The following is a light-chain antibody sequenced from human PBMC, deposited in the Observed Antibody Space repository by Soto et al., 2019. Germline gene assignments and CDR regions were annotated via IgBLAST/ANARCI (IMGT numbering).Light chain of an antibody. J-gene: IGKJ3*01. CDR2: DAS. CDR1: QSVRSF. V-gene: IGKV3-11*01. Sequence: EIVLTQSPATLSLSPGERATLSCRAGQSVRSFLARNQQKPGQAPRFLIYDASNRATGIPARFSGSGSGTDFTLTISSLEPEEFAVYYCQQRGNWPPFTFGPGTKVDIE. CDR3: QQRGNWPPFT.